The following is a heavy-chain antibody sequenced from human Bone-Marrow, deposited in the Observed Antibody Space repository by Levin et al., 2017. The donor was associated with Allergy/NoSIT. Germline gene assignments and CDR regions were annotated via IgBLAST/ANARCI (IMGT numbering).Heavy chain of an antibody. D-gene: IGHD4-17*01. J-gene: IGHJ4*02. CDR2: ISSSGSSA. Sequence: GESLKISCAASGFTFNDYYMTWIRQAPGKGLEWVSYISSSGSSAYYADSVKGRFTISRDNANNSLYLQMNSLRAEDTAVYYCARALTHTTVTTYAYWGQGTLVTVSS. V-gene: IGHV3-11*01. CDR3: ARALTHTTVTTYAY. CDR1: GFTFNDYY.